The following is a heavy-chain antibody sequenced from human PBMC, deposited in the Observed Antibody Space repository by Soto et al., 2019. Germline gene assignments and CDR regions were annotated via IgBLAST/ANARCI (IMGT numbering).Heavy chain of an antibody. Sequence: EVQLLESGGGLVQPGGSQRLSCAASGFTFSNYAMSWVRQAPGKALEWVSAIINGGVSAYYADSVRGRFTISRDNSKNTLYLQMNSLRAEDTAVYYCAKSLSSGYHLAHFDYWGQGTLVTVSS. J-gene: IGHJ4*02. V-gene: IGHV3-23*01. D-gene: IGHD3-9*01. CDR3: AKSLSSGYHLAHFDY. CDR2: IINGGVSA. CDR1: GFTFSNYA.